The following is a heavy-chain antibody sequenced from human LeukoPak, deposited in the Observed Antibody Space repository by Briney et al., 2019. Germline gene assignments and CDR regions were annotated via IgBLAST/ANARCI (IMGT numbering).Heavy chain of an antibody. V-gene: IGHV3-23*01. CDR2: IGASGGST. CDR3: ARDRVNWNDVGGLFDY. J-gene: IGHJ4*02. D-gene: IGHD1-1*01. Sequence: GGSLRLSCATSGFTFSSYAMSWVPQAPGKGLEWVSGIGASGGSTYYADSVKGRFTISRDNSKNTLYLQMNSLSAEDTAVYYCARDRVNWNDVGGLFDYWGQGTLVTVSS. CDR1: GFTFSSYA.